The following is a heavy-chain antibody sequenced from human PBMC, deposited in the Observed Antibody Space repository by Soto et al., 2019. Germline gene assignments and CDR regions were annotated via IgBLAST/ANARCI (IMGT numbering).Heavy chain of an antibody. CDR2: ISGSGGST. J-gene: IGHJ4*02. Sequence: GGSLRLSCAASGFTFSSYAMSWVRQAPGKGLEWVSAISGSGGSTYYADSVKGRFTISRDNSKNTLHLQMNSLRAEDTAVYYCAKGQYSYGYGAFAVDYWGQGTLVTVSS. CDR1: GFTFSSYA. D-gene: IGHD5-18*01. V-gene: IGHV3-23*01. CDR3: AKGQYSYGYGAFAVDY.